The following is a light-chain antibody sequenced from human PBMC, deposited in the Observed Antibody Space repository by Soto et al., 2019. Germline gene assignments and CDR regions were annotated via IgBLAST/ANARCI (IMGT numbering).Light chain of an antibody. CDR1: QSINKF. CDR2: AAS. Sequence: DIQMAQSPSSLSASVGDRVTITCRASQSINKFLNWYQQKQGRAPNLLIFAASSLQGGVPSRFSGSGSGTDFTFTITSLQPEDFATYYCQQYAHLPLTFGGGTKVEIK. CDR3: QQYAHLPLT. V-gene: IGKV1-33*01. J-gene: IGKJ4*01.